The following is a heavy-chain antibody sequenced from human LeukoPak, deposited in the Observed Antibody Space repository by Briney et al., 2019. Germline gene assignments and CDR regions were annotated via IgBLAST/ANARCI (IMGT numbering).Heavy chain of an antibody. CDR2: MNPNSGNT. J-gene: IGHJ4*02. CDR1: GGTFTSYD. CDR3: ARGRWDFWSGYYFGY. D-gene: IGHD3-3*01. Sequence: GASVKVSCKASGGTFTSYDINWVRQATGQGLEWMGWMNPNSGNTGYAQKFQGRVTITRNTSISTAYMELSSLRSEDTAVYYCARGRWDFWSGYYFGYWGQGTLVTVSS. V-gene: IGHV1-8*03.